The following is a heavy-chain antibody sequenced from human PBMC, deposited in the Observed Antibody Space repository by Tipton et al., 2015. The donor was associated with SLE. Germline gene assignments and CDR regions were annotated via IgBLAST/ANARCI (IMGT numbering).Heavy chain of an antibody. Sequence: QLVQSGAEVKKPGASVKVSCKASGYTFTGYYMHWVRQAPGQGLEWMGRINPNSGGTNYAQKFQGRVTMTRDTSISTAYMELSRLRSDDTAVYYCVTIFGVVNNQFDYWGQGTLVTVSS. D-gene: IGHD3-3*01. CDR2: INPNSGGT. CDR3: VTIFGVVNNQFDY. V-gene: IGHV1-2*06. J-gene: IGHJ4*02. CDR1: GYTFTGYY.